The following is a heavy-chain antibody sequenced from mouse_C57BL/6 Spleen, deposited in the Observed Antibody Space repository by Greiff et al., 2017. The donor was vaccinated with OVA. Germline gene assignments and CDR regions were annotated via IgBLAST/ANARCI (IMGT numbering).Heavy chain of an antibody. CDR1: GYTFTEYT. CDR3: ARHKDGGFTTVVATRGYFDY. CDR2: FYPGSGSI. D-gene: IGHD1-1*01. V-gene: IGHV1-62-2*01. Sequence: QVQLKQSGAELVKPGASVKLSCKASGYTFTEYTIHWVKQRSGQGLEWIGWFYPGSGSIKYNEKFKDKATLTADKSSSTVYMELSRLTSEDAAVYFCARHKDGGFTTVVATRGYFDYWGQGTTLTVSS. J-gene: IGHJ2*01.